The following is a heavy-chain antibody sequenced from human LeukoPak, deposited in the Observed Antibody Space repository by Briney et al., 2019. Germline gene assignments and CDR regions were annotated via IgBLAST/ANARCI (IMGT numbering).Heavy chain of an antibody. CDR2: INTNTGNP. Sequence: ASVKVSCKASGYTFTSYAMNWVRQAPGQGLEWMGWINTNTGNPTYAQGFTGRFVFSLDTSVSTAYLQISSLEAEDTAVYYCARVGGAAQGVAFDIWGQGTMVTVSS. CDR1: GYTFTSYA. J-gene: IGHJ3*02. D-gene: IGHD3-10*01. CDR3: ARVGGAAQGVAFDI. V-gene: IGHV7-4-1*02.